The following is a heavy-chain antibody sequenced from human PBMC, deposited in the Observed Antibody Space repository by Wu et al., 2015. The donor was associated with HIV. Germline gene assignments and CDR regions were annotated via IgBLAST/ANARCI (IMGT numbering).Heavy chain of an antibody. J-gene: IGHJ3*02. V-gene: IGHV1-69*13. CDR2: VIPVFGKA. CDR1: GYTFTSYG. Sequence: QVQLVQSGAEVKKPGASVKVSCKASGYTFTSYGISWVRQAPGQGLEWMGRVIPVFGKANYAQKFQGRVTMTADESTTTAYMELSSLRSEDTAVYYCARGYYDSSGYHDAFDIWGQGTMVTVSS. CDR3: ARGYYDSSGYHDAFDI. D-gene: IGHD3-22*01.